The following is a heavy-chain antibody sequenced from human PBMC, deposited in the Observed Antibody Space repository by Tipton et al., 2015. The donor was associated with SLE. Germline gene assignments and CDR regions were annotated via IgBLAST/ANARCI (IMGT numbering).Heavy chain of an antibody. D-gene: IGHD3-16*01. Sequence: TLSLTCTVSGGSITGYYWNWIRQPPGKGLEWIAFISDTGRSDYSPSLRSRVTISIDTSKNQFSLKLRSVTTADTAVYYCARGGDSSLPFDYWGQGTLVAVSS. CDR3: ARGGDSSLPFDY. CDR2: ISDTGRS. J-gene: IGHJ4*02. V-gene: IGHV4-59*01. CDR1: GGSITGYY.